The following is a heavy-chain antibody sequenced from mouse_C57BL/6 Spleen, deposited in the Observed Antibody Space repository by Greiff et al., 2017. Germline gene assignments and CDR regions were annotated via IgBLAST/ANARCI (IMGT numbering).Heavy chain of an antibody. CDR3: AREGGYGNYEDWFAY. V-gene: IGHV1-55*01. D-gene: IGHD2-1*01. CDR1: GYTFTSYW. J-gene: IGHJ3*01. CDR2: IYPGSGST. Sequence: QVHVKQPGAELVKPGASVKMSCKASGYTFTSYWITWVKQRPGQGLEWIGDIYPGSGSTNYNEKFKSKATLTVDTSSSTAYMQLSSLTSEVSAVYYCAREGGYGNYEDWFAYWGQGTLVTVSA.